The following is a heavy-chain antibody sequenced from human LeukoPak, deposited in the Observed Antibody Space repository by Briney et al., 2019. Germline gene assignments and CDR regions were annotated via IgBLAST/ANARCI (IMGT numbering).Heavy chain of an antibody. J-gene: IGHJ4*02. D-gene: IGHD4-17*01. Sequence: GGSLRLSCTASGFTFGDYAMSWVRQAPRKRLEWVGFITSKAYGGTTEYAASVKGRFTISRDDSKSIAYLQMNSLKTEDTAVYYCTRVNGDYNGYWGQGTLVTVSS. CDR1: GFTFGDYA. CDR2: ITSKAYGGTT. CDR3: TRVNGDYNGY. V-gene: IGHV3-49*04.